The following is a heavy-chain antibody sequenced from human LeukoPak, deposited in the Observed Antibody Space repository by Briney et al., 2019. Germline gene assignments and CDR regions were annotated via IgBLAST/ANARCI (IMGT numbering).Heavy chain of an antibody. CDR1: GYTFTDYY. CDR3: ACPRMVRGVIYAFDI. V-gene: IGHV1-2*02. D-gene: IGHD3-10*01. J-gene: IGHJ3*02. Sequence: ASVRVSCKASGYTFTDYYIHWVRQAPGQGLEWMGWINPNSDYTFYAQKFQGRVTMTRDTSISTAYMELSRLRSDDTAVYYCACPRMVRGVIYAFDIWGQGTMVTVSS. CDR2: INPNSDYT.